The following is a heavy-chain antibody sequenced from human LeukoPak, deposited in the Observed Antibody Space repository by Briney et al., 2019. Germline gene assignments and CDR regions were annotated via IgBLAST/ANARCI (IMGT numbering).Heavy chain of an antibody. CDR3: ARAPSEIGGYYPEYFRH. CDR1: GFTFSSYW. V-gene: IGHV3-74*01. J-gene: IGHJ1*01. Sequence: PGGSLRLSCAASGFTFSSYWMHWVRQAPGKGLVWVSRIKSDGSTRYADSVKGRFTFSRDNAKNTVSLQMTSLKAEDTGVYYCARAPSEIGGYYPEYFRHWGQGTLVIVSS. CDR2: IKSDGST. D-gene: IGHD3-22*01.